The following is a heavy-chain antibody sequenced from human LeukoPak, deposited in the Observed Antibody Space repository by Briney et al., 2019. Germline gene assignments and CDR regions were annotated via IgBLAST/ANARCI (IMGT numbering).Heavy chain of an antibody. CDR3: VRDRGGGNWLDY. Sequence: GGSLRLSCAASGFAFSDFGMHWVRQAPGKGLEWVAFIRYDDSYIYYSDSVKGRFTIPRDNAKNSLFLQMNSLRAEDTAVYFCVRDRGGGNWLDYWGQGTLVTVSS. J-gene: IGHJ4*02. CDR2: IRYDDSYI. CDR1: GFAFSDFG. V-gene: IGHV3-30*02. D-gene: IGHD1-20*01.